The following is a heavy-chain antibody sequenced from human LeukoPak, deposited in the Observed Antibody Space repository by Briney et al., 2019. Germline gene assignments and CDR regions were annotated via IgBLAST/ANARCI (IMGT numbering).Heavy chain of an antibody. CDR1: GFTFSSYA. CDR2: ISGGGGST. V-gene: IGHV3-23*01. CDR3: AKGGAAAGPRTFDY. Sequence: SGGSLRLSCAASGFTFSSYAMSWVRQAPGKGLEWVSAISGGGGSTYYADSVKGRFTISRDNSKNTLYLQMNSLRAEDTAVYYCAKGGAAAGPRTFDYWGQGTLVTVSS. J-gene: IGHJ4*02. D-gene: IGHD6-13*01.